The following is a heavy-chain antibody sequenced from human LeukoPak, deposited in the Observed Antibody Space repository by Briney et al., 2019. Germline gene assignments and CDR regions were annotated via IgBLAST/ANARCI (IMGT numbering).Heavy chain of an antibody. CDR3: ARVRYCSGGSCYILDF. D-gene: IGHD2-15*01. CDR1: GFTFSSHN. CDR2: ISSTSTYI. J-gene: IGHJ4*02. V-gene: IGHV3-21*01. Sequence: PGGSPRLPCATSGFTFSSHNMNWVRQAPGKGLEWVSSISSTSTYIYYADSVKGRFTISRDNAKNALYLQMNSLRAEDTAVYYWARVRYCSGGSCYILDFWGQGTLVTVSS.